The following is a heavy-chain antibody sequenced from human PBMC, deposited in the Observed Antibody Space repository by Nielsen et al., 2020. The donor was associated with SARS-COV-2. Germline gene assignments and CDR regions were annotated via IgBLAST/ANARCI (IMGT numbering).Heavy chain of an antibody. CDR1: GYTFTKYG. D-gene: IGHD3-10*01. Sequence: ASVKVSCKASGYTFTKYGISWVRQAPGQGLEWMGWIDTNIGKPTPAQGFTGRFVFSSDTSVSTASLQISTLRAEDTAVYYCARENSGPGGTASYGMDLWGQGTTVTVSS. CDR2: IDTNIGKP. V-gene: IGHV7-4-1*02. J-gene: IGHJ6*02. CDR3: ARENSGPGGTASYGMDL.